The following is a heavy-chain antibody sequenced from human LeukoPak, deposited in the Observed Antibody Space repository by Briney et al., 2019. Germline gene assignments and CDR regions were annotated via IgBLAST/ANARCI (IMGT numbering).Heavy chain of an antibody. Sequence: SETLSLTCTVSGGSISSSSYYWGWIRQPPGKELEWIGYIYYSGSTNYNPSLKSRVTISVDTSKNQFSLKLSSVTAVDTAVYYCARLRANIVVVPAAMLTDPNTYYYYYGMDVWGQGTTVTVSS. CDR1: GGSISSSSYY. CDR2: IYYSGST. J-gene: IGHJ6*02. D-gene: IGHD2-2*01. V-gene: IGHV4-61*05. CDR3: ARLRANIVVVPAAMLTDPNTYYYYYGMDV.